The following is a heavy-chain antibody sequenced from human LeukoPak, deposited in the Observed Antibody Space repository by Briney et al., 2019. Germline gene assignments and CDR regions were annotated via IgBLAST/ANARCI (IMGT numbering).Heavy chain of an antibody. CDR2: IYYSGST. CDR1: GGSISSYY. D-gene: IGHD1-26*01. CDR3: ARELGATEPFDY. J-gene: IGHJ4*02. Sequence: SETLSLTCTVSGGSISSYYWSWIRQPPGKGLEWIGYIYYSGSTNHNPSLKSRVTISVDTSKNQFSLKLSSVTAADTAVYYCARELGATEPFDYWGQGTLVTVSS. V-gene: IGHV4-59*01.